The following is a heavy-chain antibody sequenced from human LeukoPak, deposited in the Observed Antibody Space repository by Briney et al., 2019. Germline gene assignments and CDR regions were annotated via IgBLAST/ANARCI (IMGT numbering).Heavy chain of an antibody. CDR1: GGSISSGGYS. CDR3: ARAYYGDYYYYGMDV. Sequence: SQTLSLTCAVSGGSISSGGYSWSWIRQPPGKGLEWIGYIYHSGSTYYNPSLKSRVTISVDRSKNQFSPKLSSVTAADTAVYYCARAYYGDYYYYGMDVWGQGTTVTVSS. CDR2: IYHSGST. J-gene: IGHJ6*02. D-gene: IGHD4-17*01. V-gene: IGHV4-30-2*01.